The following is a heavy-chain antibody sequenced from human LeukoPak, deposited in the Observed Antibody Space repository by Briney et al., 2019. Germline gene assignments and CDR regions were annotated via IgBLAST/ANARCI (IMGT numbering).Heavy chain of an antibody. CDR3: AKEGDYVWGSYNEPYYFDY. Sequence: GGSLRLSCAASGFTFSSYGMSWVRQAPGKGLEWVSAISGSGGSTYYADFVKGRFTISRDNSKNTLYLQMNSLRAEDTAVYYCAKEGDYVWGSYNEPYYFDYWGQGTLVTVSS. CDR2: ISGSGGST. V-gene: IGHV3-23*01. J-gene: IGHJ4*02. D-gene: IGHD3-16*01. CDR1: GFTFSSYG.